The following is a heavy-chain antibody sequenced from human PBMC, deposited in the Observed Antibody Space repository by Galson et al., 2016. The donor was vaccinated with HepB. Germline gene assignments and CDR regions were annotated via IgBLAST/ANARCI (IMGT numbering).Heavy chain of an antibody. J-gene: IGHJ4*01. V-gene: IGHV4-34*01. CDR3: ARESGGYRTSTTCERGQLLY. CDR1: GESFSGYF. D-gene: IGHD2-2*01. CDR2: VNHSGST. Sequence: ETLSLTCAVYGESFSGYFWTWIRQPPGKGLEWIGEVNHSGSTNYNHSLKSRVTISVDTSKHQFSLHLNSVTAADTAVYYCARESGGYRTSTTCERGQLLYWGQGTLVAVSS.